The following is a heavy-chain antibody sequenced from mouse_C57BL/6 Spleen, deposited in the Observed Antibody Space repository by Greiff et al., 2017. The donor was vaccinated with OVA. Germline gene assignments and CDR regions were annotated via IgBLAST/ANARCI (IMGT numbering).Heavy chain of an antibody. CDR1: GYTFTSYG. Sequence: LVESGAELARPGASVKLSCKASGYTFTSYGISWVKQRTGQGLEWIGEIYPRSGNTYYNEKFKGKATLTADKSSSTAYMELRSLTSEDSAVYFCARRDDGPSDYWGQGTTLTVSS. D-gene: IGHD2-3*01. CDR3: ARRDDGPSDY. J-gene: IGHJ2*01. CDR2: IYPRSGNT. V-gene: IGHV1-81*01.